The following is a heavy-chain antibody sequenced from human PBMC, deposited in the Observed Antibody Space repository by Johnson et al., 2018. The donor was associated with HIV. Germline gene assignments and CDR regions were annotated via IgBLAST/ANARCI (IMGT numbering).Heavy chain of an antibody. V-gene: IGHV3-30*03. CDR3: TTEAPTLLRAFDI. Sequence: HVQLVESGGGVVQPGRSLRLSCAASGFTFSSYGMHWVRQAPGKGLEWVAVISYDGSNKYYADSVKGRFTISRDNSKNTLYVQMNSLKTEDTAVYYCTTEAPTLLRAFDIWGQGTMVTVSS. J-gene: IGHJ3*02. CDR2: ISYDGSNK. CDR1: GFTFSSYG.